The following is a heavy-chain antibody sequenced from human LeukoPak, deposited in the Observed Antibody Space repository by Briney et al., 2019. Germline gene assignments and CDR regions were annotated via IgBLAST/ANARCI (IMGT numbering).Heavy chain of an antibody. D-gene: IGHD6-13*01. V-gene: IGHV1-2*02. CDR3: AREEAAGWFDP. J-gene: IGHJ5*02. Sequence: ASVKVSCKASGYTFTGDYMHWVRQAPGQGLEWMGWINPNSGGTNYAQKFQGRVTMTRDTSISTAYMELSRLRSDDTAVYYCAREEAAGWFDPWGQGTLASVSS. CDR2: INPNSGGT. CDR1: GYTFTGDY.